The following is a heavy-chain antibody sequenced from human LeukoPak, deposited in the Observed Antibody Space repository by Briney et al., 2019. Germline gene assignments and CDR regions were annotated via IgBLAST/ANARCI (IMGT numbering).Heavy chain of an antibody. J-gene: IGHJ4*02. V-gene: IGHV3-11*04. D-gene: IGHD4-17*01. CDR3: ARAEDDYGDPRVTIFDY. Sequence: KSGGSLRLSCAASGFTVTTFYMTWVRQAPGKGLEWVSYISSGGSTIYYADSVKGRFTISRDNAKNSLYLQMNSLRAEDTAVYYCARAEDDYGDPRVTIFDYWGQGTLVTVSS. CDR1: GFTVTTFY. CDR2: ISSGGSTI.